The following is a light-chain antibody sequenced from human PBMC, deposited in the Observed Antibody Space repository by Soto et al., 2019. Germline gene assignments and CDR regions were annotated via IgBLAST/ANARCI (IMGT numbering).Light chain of an antibody. Sequence: QSVLTQPPSASGSPGQSVTISCTGTSSDVGAYKYVSWYQQHPGKAPKLIIYEVSKRPSGVPDRFSGSKSGNTASLTVSGLQAEDEADYYCSSYAGRSVVFGGGTKLTVL. CDR3: SSYAGRSVV. CDR2: EVS. CDR1: SSDVGAYKY. V-gene: IGLV2-8*01. J-gene: IGLJ2*01.